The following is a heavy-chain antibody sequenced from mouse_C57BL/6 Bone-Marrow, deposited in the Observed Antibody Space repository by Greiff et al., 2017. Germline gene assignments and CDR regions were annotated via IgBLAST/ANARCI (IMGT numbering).Heavy chain of an antibody. V-gene: IGHV1-81*01. CDR2: IYPRSGNT. CDR3: ARGGFYYYGQRYFDV. J-gene: IGHJ1*03. D-gene: IGHD1-1*01. Sequence: VKLVESGAELARPGASVKLSCKASGYTFTSYGISWVKQRTGQGLEWIGEIYPRSGNTYYNEKFKGKATLTADKSSSTAYMELRSLTSADSAVYFCARGGFYYYGQRYFDVWGTGTTVTVSS. CDR1: GYTFTSYG.